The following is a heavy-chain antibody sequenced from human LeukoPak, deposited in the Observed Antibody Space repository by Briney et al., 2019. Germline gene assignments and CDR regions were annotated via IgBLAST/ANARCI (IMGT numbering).Heavy chain of an antibody. CDR3: ARVVIHYDILTGYYVGSNWFDP. J-gene: IGHJ5*02. Sequence: PSETLSLTCTVSGGSMNNYYWTWIRQPPGKGLEWIGYIYHSGNTNYNPSLKSRITISLDTSKDQFSLKLSSVTAADTAVYYCARVVIHYDILTGYYVGSNWFDPWGQGTLVTVSS. CDR1: GGSMNNYY. D-gene: IGHD3-9*01. V-gene: IGHV4-59*01. CDR2: IYHSGNT.